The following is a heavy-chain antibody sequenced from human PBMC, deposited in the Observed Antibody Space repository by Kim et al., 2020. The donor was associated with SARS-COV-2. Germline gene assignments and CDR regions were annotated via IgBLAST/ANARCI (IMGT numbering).Heavy chain of an antibody. CDR2: ISGNGRTI. Sequence: GGSLRLSCAASGFTFSNYRMNWVRQAPGKGLEWVACISGNGRTIHYADSVKGRFTISRDNDKNSLYLQMNSLRDEDTAVYYCARDSGSSGWYGWLDPWGQGALVTVSS. J-gene: IGHJ5*02. D-gene: IGHD6-19*01. CDR1: GFTFSNYR. CDR3: ARDSGSSGWYGWLDP. V-gene: IGHV3-48*02.